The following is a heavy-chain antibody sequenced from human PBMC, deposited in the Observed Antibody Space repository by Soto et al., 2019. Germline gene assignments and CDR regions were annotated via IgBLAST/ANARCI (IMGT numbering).Heavy chain of an antibody. D-gene: IGHD6-6*01. V-gene: IGHV3-11*06. CDR1: GFTFSDYY. CDR2: ISSSSSYT. Sequence: QVQLVESGGGLVKPGGSLRLSCAASGFTFSDYYMSWIRQAPGKGLEWVSYISSSSSYTNYADSVKGRFTISRDNAKNSLYLQMNSLRAEDTAVYYCARDRGAARRWYFDLWGRGTLVTVSS. CDR3: ARDRGAARRWYFDL. J-gene: IGHJ2*01.